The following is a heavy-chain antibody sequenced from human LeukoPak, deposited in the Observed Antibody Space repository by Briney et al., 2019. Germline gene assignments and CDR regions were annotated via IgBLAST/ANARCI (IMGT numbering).Heavy chain of an antibody. CDR3: AAHDYSYNWFDP. J-gene: IGHJ5*02. CDR1: GGSISSSNW. CDR2: IYHSGST. Sequence: SETLSLTCAVSGGSISSSNWWSWVRQPPGKGLEWIGEIYHSGSTNYNPSLKSRVTISVDKSKNQFSLKLSSVTAADTAVYYCAAHDYSYNWFDPWGQGTLVTVSS. D-gene: IGHD4-11*01. V-gene: IGHV4-4*02.